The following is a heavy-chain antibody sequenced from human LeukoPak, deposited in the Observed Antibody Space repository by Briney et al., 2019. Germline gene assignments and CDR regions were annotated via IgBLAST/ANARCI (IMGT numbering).Heavy chain of an antibody. V-gene: IGHV4-39*01. J-gene: IGHJ5*02. Sequence: SETLSLTCTVSGGSISSSSYYWGWIRQPPGKGLEWIGSIYYSGSTYYNPSLKSRVTISVDTSKNQFSLKLSSVTAADTAVYYCARGGRPNNWFDPWGQGTLVTVSS. CDR2: IYYSGST. CDR3: ARGGRPNNWFDP. D-gene: IGHD1-26*01. CDR1: GGSISSSSYY.